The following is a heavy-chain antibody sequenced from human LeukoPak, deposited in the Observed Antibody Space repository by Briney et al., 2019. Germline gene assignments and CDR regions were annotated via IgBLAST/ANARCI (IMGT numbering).Heavy chain of an antibody. CDR2: IWFDGTNK. D-gene: IGHD4-23*01. Sequence: QPGRSLRLSCAASGFTFSSYGMHWVRQAPGKGLEWVALIWFDGTNKYYADSVKGRFIISRDNSNNTLYLQMNSLRVEDTAVYYCARQTTVATDCWGQGTLVTVSS. J-gene: IGHJ4*02. CDR1: GFTFSSYG. CDR3: ARQTTVATDC. V-gene: IGHV3-33*01.